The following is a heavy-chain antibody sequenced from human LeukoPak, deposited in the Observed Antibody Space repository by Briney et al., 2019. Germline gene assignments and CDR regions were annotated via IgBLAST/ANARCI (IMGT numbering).Heavy chain of an antibody. CDR1: GDSITSDTYY. CDR2: IYYRGST. CDR3: ARGRYGWLPFDY. Sequence: SETLSLTCTVSGDSITSDTYYWVWIRQPPGKGLEWIGHIYYRGSTYFNPSLKSRVAMSIDTSKNQFTLKLSSVTAADTAVYYCARGRYGWLPFDYWGQGTLVTVSS. J-gene: IGHJ4*02. D-gene: IGHD3-16*01. V-gene: IGHV4-39*06.